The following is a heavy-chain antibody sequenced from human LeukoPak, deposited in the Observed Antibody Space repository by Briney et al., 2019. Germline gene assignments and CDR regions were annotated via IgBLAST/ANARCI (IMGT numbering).Heavy chain of an antibody. CDR1: GYTFTIYG. V-gene: IGHV1-18*01. Sequence: ASVKLSRKASGYTFTIYGMSWARHPPGQGLEWMGWISAYNGNTNYAKKLQGRVTMTTDTSTSTAYMELRSLCSDDTAVYYCARDIPPRVARGLVMGDAEAFDYWGQGTLVTVSS. D-gene: IGHD3/OR15-3a*01. CDR2: ISAYNGNT. J-gene: IGHJ4*02. CDR3: ARDIPPRVARGLVMGDAEAFDY.